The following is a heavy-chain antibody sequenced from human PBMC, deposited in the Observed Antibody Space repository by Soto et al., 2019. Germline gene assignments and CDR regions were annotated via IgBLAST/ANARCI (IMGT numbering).Heavy chain of an antibody. CDR1: GGSISSSSYY. CDR3: ARAQHDPSGWYG. Sequence: SETLSLTCTVSGGSISSSSYYWSWIRQPPGKGLEWIGYIYYSGSTNYNPSLKSRVTISVDTSKNQFSLKLSSVTAADTAVYYCARAQHDPSGWYGWGQGTLVTVSS. D-gene: IGHD6-19*01. J-gene: IGHJ4*02. V-gene: IGHV4-61*01. CDR2: IYYSGST.